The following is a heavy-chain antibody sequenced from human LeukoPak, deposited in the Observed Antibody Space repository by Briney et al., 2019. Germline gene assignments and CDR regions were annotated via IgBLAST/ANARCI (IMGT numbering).Heavy chain of an antibody. V-gene: IGHV7-4-1*02. Sequence: ASVKVSCKASGYIFTKYGINWVRQAPGQGLEWMGWINTNTGNPTCAQGFIGRFVFSLDTSVSTAYLQISSLKAEDSAVYYCARAEARAEDRGSLYSGMDVWGQGTTVTVSS. CDR1: GYIFTKYG. CDR2: INTNTGNP. J-gene: IGHJ6*02. CDR3: ARAEARAEDRGSLYSGMDV. D-gene: IGHD2-15*01.